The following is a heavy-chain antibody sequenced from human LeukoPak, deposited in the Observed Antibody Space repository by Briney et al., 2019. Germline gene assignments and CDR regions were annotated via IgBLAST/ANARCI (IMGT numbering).Heavy chain of an antibody. Sequence: SGPTLVKPTQTLPLTCTFSGFSLSTSGVGVGWIRQPPGKALEWLALIYWDDDKRYSPSLKSRLTITKDTSKNQVVLTMTNMDPVDTATYYCAHWLESTVVTPFDYWGQGTLVTVSS. CDR3: AHWLESTVVTPFDY. D-gene: IGHD4-23*01. V-gene: IGHV2-5*02. CDR2: IYWDDDK. CDR1: GFSLSTSGVG. J-gene: IGHJ4*02.